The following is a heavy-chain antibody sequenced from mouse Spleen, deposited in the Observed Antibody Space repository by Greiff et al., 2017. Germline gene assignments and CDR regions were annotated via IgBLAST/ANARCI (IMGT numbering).Heavy chain of an antibody. CDR2: INPSTGGT. D-gene: IGHD2-1*01. Sequence: EVQLQQSGPELVKPGASVKISCKASGYSFTGYYMNWVKQSPEKSLEWIGEINPSTGGTTYNQKFKAKATLTVDKSSSTAYMQLKSLTSEDSAVYYCARGHGNPDYWGQGTTLTVSS. V-gene: IGHV1-42*01. CDR3: ARGHGNPDY. CDR1: GYSFTGYY. J-gene: IGHJ2*01.